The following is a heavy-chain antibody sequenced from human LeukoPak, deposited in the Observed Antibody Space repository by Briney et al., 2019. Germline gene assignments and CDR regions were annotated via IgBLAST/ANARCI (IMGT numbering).Heavy chain of an antibody. Sequence: SETLSLTCTVSGGSISSYYWSWIRQPPGKGLEWIGYIYYSGSTNYNPSLKSRVTISVDTSKNQFSLELSSVTAADTAVYYCARRSLHPYYYYGMDVWGQGTTVTVSS. CDR1: GGSISSYY. D-gene: IGHD5-24*01. CDR3: ARRSLHPYYYYGMDV. J-gene: IGHJ6*02. V-gene: IGHV4-59*08. CDR2: IYYSGST.